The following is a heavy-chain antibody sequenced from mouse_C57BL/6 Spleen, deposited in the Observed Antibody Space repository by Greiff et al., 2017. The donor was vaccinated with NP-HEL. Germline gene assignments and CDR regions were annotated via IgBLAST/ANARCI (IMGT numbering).Heavy chain of an antibody. J-gene: IGHJ4*01. CDR1: GYTFTSYW. CDR2: IYPGSGST. Sequence: QVQLQQPGAELVKPGASVKMSCKASGYTFTSYWITWVKQRPGQGLEWIGDIYPGSGSTNYNEKFKSKATLTVDTSSSTAYMQLSSLTSEDSAVYYCARWGDGYDYAMDYWGQGTSVTVSS. D-gene: IGHD2-2*01. CDR3: ARWGDGYDYAMDY. V-gene: IGHV1-55*01.